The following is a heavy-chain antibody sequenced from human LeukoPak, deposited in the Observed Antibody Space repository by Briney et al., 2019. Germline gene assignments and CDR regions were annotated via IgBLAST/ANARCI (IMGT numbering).Heavy chain of an antibody. D-gene: IGHD5-18*01. CDR2: INHSGST. J-gene: IGHJ4*02. CDR1: GGSFSGYY. CDR3: ARRRGYSYGYLDY. Sequence: PSETLSLTCAVYGGSFSGYYWSWIRQPPGKGLEWIGEINHSGSTNYNPSLKSRVTISVDTSKNQFSLKLSSVTAADTAVYYCARRRGYSYGYLDYWGQGTLVTVSS. V-gene: IGHV4-34*01.